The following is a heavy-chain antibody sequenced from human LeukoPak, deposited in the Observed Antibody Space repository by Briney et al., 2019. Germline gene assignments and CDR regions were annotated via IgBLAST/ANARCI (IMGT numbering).Heavy chain of an antibody. CDR1: GYTFTSYG. D-gene: IGHD4-23*01. Sequence: ASVKVSCKASGYTFTSYGISWVRQAPGQGLEWMGMINPSGVTTSSAQKFQGRVTMTWDTSASTVYMDVSSLRSEDTAVYYCARSGTQTTVGYFDYWGQGTLVTVSS. V-gene: IGHV1-46*01. J-gene: IGHJ4*02. CDR2: INPSGVTT. CDR3: ARSGTQTTVGYFDY.